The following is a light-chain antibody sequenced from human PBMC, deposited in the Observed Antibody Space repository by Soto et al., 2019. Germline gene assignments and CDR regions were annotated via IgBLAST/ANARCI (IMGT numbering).Light chain of an antibody. CDR2: DAS. CDR3: QQYSTLWT. CDR1: QDISNR. J-gene: IGKJ1*01. V-gene: IGKV1-12*01. Sequence: DIQMTQSPSSVSASVGDRVTITCRASQDISNRLAWYQQKPGKAPKLLIYDASSLESGVPSRFRGSGSGTEFTLTINSLQPGDSATYYCQQYSTLWTFGQGTKVDIK.